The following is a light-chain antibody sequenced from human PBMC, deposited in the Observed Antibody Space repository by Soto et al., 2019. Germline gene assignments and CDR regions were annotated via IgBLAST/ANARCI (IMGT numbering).Light chain of an antibody. J-gene: IGKJ1*01. CDR2: AAS. CDR1: QDIRSA. V-gene: IGKV1-6*01. CDR3: VLYFRQYRA. Sequence: IQLTQSPSSLSASVGDRVTITCRASQDIRSALGWYQQKPGKVPNLLICAASTLQSGVPSRFSGSRSGTDFTLTISRLQPKDVATDYGVLYFRQYRAFGQGTKVDIK.